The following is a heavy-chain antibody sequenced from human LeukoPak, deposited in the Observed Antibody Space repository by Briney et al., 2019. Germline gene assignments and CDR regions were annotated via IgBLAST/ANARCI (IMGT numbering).Heavy chain of an antibody. CDR1: TLSVGGSF. V-gene: IGHV3-66*02. CDR2: IYSGGSV. CDR3: AKAPMGFGWYVAY. Sequence: QAGGSLRLSCVDSTLSVGGSFVSWVRQAPGKGLEWVSVIYSGGSVYSADSVKGRFTISRDNSKNTLYLQMNSLRAEDTAVYYCAKAPMGFGWYVAYWGQGTLVTVSS. J-gene: IGHJ4*02. D-gene: IGHD6-19*01.